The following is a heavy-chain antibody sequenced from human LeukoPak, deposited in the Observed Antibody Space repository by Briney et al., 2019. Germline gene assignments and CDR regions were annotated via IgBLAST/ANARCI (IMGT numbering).Heavy chain of an antibody. V-gene: IGHV4-4*09. D-gene: IGHD3-22*01. J-gene: IGHJ4*02. CDR2: IYTSGST. Sequence: SETLSLTCTVSGGSISSYYWSWIRQPPGKGLEWIGYIYTSGSTNYNPSLKSRVTISVDTSKNQFSLKLSSVTAADTAVYYCARAYDSSGYYPAYFDYWGQGTLVTVSS. CDR1: GGSISSYY. CDR3: ARAYDSSGYYPAYFDY.